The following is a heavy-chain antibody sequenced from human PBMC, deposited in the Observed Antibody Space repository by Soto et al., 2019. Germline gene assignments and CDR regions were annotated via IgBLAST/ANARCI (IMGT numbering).Heavy chain of an antibody. D-gene: IGHD6-13*01. CDR3: AKSQEIGTHFFDS. CDR2: IGTAGDT. CDR1: GFTFSGFD. J-gene: IGHJ4*02. Sequence: PGGSLRLSCEASGFTFSGFDMHWVRQPTGKGLEWVSSIGTAGDTYYAVSVKGRFTISRDNAKNSLSLEMNSLRAGDMAVYFCAKSQEIGTHFFDSWGQGTQVTVYS. V-gene: IGHV3-13*01.